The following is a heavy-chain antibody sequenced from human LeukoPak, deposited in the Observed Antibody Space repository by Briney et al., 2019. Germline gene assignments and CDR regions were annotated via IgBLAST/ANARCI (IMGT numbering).Heavy chain of an antibody. D-gene: IGHD2-2*01. CDR1: GGSISSYY. CDR3: AGGDIVVVPGHFDY. V-gene: IGHV4-4*07. Sequence: PSETLSLTCTVSGGSISSYYWSWIRQPAGKGLEWIGRIYTSGSTNYNPSLKSRVTISVDKSKNQFSLKLSSVTAADTAVYYCAGGDIVVVPGHFDYWGQGTLVTVSS. CDR2: IYTSGST. J-gene: IGHJ4*02.